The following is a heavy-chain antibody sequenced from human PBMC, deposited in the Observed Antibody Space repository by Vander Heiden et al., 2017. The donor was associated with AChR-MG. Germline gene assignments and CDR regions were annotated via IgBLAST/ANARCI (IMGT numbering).Heavy chain of an antibody. D-gene: IGHD3-10*01. CDR1: GGPISSYY. Sequence: QVQLQESGPGLVKPSETLSLTCTVSGGPISSYYWSWIRQPAGKGLEWIGRIYTSGSTNYNPSLKSRVTMSVDTSKNQFSLKLSSVTAADTAVYYCARDQGAWYYYGSGSYAFDIWGQGTMVTVSS. CDR2: IYTSGST. CDR3: ARDQGAWYYYGSGSYAFDI. J-gene: IGHJ3*02. V-gene: IGHV4-4*07.